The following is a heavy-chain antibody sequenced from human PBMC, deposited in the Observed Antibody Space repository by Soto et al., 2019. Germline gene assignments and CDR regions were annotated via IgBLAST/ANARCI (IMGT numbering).Heavy chain of an antibody. CDR1: GGSISSSSYY. J-gene: IGHJ4*02. CDR2: IYYTGNT. Sequence: PSETLSLTCTVSGGSISSSSYYWGWIRQPPGKGLEWIGSIYYTGNTYYNPSLKSRVTISVDTSRNQFSLKLSSVTAADTAVYYCTSLYYGGQDYWGQGTVVTVLL. V-gene: IGHV4-39*01. CDR3: TSLYYGGQDY. D-gene: IGHD4-17*01.